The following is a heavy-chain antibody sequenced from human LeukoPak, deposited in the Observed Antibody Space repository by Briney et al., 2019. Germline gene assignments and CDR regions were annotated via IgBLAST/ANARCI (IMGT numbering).Heavy chain of an antibody. CDR2: IYYSGST. Sequence: SETLSLTCTVSGGSISSYYWSWIRQPPGKGLEWIGYIYYSGSTNYNPSLKSRVTISVDTSKNQFSLKLSSVTAEDTAVYYCARDHGDGYIQPFDYWGQGTLVTVSS. CDR1: GGSISSYY. CDR3: ARDHGDGYIQPFDY. V-gene: IGHV4-59*01. J-gene: IGHJ4*02. D-gene: IGHD5-24*01.